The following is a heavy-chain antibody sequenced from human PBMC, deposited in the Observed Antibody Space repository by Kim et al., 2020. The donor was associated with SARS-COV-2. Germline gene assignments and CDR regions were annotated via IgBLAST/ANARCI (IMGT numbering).Heavy chain of an antibody. J-gene: IGHJ5*02. CDR2: IYYSGST. D-gene: IGHD6-6*01. CDR3: AITIAADGWFDP. Sequence: SETLSLTCTVSGGSISSGGYYWSWIRQHPGKGLEWIGYIYYSGSTYYNPSLKSRVTISVDTSKNQFSLKLSSVTAADTAVYYCAITIAADGWFDPWGQGTLVTVSS. CDR1: GGSISSGGYY. V-gene: IGHV4-31*03.